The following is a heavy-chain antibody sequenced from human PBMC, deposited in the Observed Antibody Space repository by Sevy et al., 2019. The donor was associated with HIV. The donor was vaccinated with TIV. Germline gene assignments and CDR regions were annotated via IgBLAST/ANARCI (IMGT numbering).Heavy chain of an antibody. CDR2: IYTTGSS. V-gene: IGHV4-61*02. CDR1: GGSIRSGTYY. D-gene: IGHD3-10*01. J-gene: IGHJ4*02. Sequence: SETLSLTCTVSGGSIRSGTYYWNWNRQPAGKRLEWIGRIYTTGSSDYNPYLKSRVTISVDTSKNQFSLTLSSVTAADTAVYYCARSTVRGNTPHLDTFHYWGQGTLVTVSS. CDR3: ARSTVRGNTPHLDTFHY.